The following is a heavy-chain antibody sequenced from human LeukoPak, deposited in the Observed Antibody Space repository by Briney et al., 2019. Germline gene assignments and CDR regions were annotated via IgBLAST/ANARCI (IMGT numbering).Heavy chain of an antibody. D-gene: IGHD6-6*01. CDR3: ARSRGSSAPEY. Sequence: GGSLRLSCEASGFTFSDYSMNWVRQAPGKRLEWVSYISSSSSHIYYADSVKGRFTISRDNAKNSLYLQMNSLRAEDTAVYYCARSRGSSAPEYWGQGTLVTVSS. J-gene: IGHJ4*02. V-gene: IGHV3-48*01. CDR2: ISSSSSHI. CDR1: GFTFSDYS.